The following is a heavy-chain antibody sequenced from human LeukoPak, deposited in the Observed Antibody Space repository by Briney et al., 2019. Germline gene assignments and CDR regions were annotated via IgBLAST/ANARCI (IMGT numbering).Heavy chain of an antibody. V-gene: IGHV1-2*02. CDR1: GYTFTGYY. CDR2: INPNSGGT. J-gene: IGHJ3*02. CDR3: ASLWGLALWFGESHDAFDI. D-gene: IGHD3-10*01. Sequence: ASVKVSCKASGYTFTGYYMHWVRQAPGQGLEWMGWINPNSGGTNYAQKFQGRVTMTRDTSISTAYMELSRLRSDGTAVYYCASLWGLALWFGESHDAFDIWGQGTMVTVSS.